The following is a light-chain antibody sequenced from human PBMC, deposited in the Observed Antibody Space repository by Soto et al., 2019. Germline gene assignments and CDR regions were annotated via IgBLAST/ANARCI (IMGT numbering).Light chain of an antibody. CDR3: SSYRLGHTWV. V-gene: IGLV2-14*03. CDR2: DVS. J-gene: IGLJ3*02. CDR1: SSDIGNYDY. Sequence: QSALTQPASVSGSPGQSITIPCTGTSSDIGNYDYVSWYQQHAGKAPKLIIYDVSHRPSGISDRFSGSKSGNTASLAISGLQAEDEAAYYCSSYRLGHTWVFGGGTKVTVL.